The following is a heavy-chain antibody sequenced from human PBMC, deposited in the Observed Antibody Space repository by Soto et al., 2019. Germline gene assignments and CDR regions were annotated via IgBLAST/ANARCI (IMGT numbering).Heavy chain of an antibody. CDR3: AKDRGRLVRGVILDF. D-gene: IGHD3-10*01. V-gene: IGHV3-23*01. CDR1: GFTFTSYA. Sequence: EVQLLESGGGLVQPGGSLRLSCAASGFTFTSYAMTWVGQAPGRGLEWVSTVSADATTTYYADSVKGRFTIARDNSKNTVSLEMKSLTVEDTALYYCAKDRGRLVRGVILDFWGQGALVTVSS. J-gene: IGHJ4*02. CDR2: VSADATTT.